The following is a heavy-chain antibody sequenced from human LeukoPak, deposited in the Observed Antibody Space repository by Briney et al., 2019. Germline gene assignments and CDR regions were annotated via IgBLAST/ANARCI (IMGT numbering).Heavy chain of an antibody. CDR3: TRYSYNSGPNDY. CDR2: ISGSGGST. D-gene: IGHD3-10*01. Sequence: GGSLRLSCAASGFTFSSYGMSWVRQAPGKGLEWVSSISGSGGSTYYADSVKGRFTISRDNTKTSFYLQMNSLRAEDTAVYYCTRYSYNSGPNDYWGQGILVTVSS. CDR1: GFTFSSYG. V-gene: IGHV3-23*01. J-gene: IGHJ4*02.